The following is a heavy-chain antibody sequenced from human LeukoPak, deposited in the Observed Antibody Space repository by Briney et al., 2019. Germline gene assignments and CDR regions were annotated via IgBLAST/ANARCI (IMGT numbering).Heavy chain of an antibody. V-gene: IGHV4-59*08. Sequence: PSETLSLTCTVSGGSISSYYWSWIRQPPGKGLEWIGYIYYSGSTNYNPSLKSRVTISVDTSKNQFSLKLSSVIAADTAVYYCARHAPGGSYRFDYWGQGTLVTVSS. CDR1: GGSISSYY. D-gene: IGHD1-26*01. J-gene: IGHJ4*02. CDR2: IYYSGST. CDR3: ARHAPGGSYRFDY.